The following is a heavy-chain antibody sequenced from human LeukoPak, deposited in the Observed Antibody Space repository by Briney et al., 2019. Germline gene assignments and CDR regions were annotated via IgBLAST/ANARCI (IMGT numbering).Heavy chain of an antibody. CDR1: DGSTTGYY. D-gene: IGHD6-13*01. CDR2: VYYTGRT. V-gene: IGHV4-59*08. Sequence: PSETLSLTCSVSDGSTTGYYWSWIRQPPGKGLEWIAYVYYTGRTLYNPSLESRVTISVDTSKTQFSLTVTSVTAADTAVYYCARGSYSSSFDYWGQGTLVTVSS. CDR3: ARGSYSSSFDY. J-gene: IGHJ4*02.